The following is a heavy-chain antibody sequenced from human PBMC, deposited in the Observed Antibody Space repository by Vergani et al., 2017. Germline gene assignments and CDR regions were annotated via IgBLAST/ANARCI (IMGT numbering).Heavy chain of an antibody. CDR3: ARGAKSAYNWFDP. CDR1: GGSIRSGGYY. V-gene: IGHV4-31*03. CDR2: IYYSGST. Sequence: QVQLQESGPGLVKPSQTLSLTCTVSGGSIRSGGYYWSWIRQHPGKGLEWIGYIYYSGSTYYNPSLKSRVTISVDTSKNQFSLKLSSVTAADTAVYYCARGAKSAYNWFDPWGQGTLVTVSS. D-gene: IGHD3-3*01. J-gene: IGHJ5*02.